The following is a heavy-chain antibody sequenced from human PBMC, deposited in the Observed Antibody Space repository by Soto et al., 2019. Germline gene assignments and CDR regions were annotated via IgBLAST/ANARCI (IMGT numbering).Heavy chain of an antibody. J-gene: IGHJ5*01. CDR3: ARWVGGSMFDNSGKYDS. CDR1: GFTFSSSG. CDR2: IAYDGSKT. V-gene: IGHV3-30*03. D-gene: IGHD3-22*01. Sequence: QVQLVESGGGVVQPGRSLRLTCAASGFTFSSSGMHWVRQAPGKGLEWVALIAYDGSKTYHGDSVRGRFTISRDNSENTLFLQMNSLRAEDTAVYYCARWVGGSMFDNSGKYDSWGQGTLVTVSS.